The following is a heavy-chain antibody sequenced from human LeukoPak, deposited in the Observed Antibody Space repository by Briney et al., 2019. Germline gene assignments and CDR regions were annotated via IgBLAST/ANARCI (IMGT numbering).Heavy chain of an antibody. CDR3: ASSIVGSDAFDI. J-gene: IGHJ3*02. D-gene: IGHD1-26*01. V-gene: IGHV3-53*01. CDR2: IYSGGST. Sequence: GGSLRLSCAASGFTVSSNYMSWVRQAPGKGLEWVSVIYSGGSTYYADSVKGRFTISRDNSKNTLYLQMNSLRAEDTAVYYCASSIVGSDAFDIWGQGTMVTVSS. CDR1: GFTVSSNY.